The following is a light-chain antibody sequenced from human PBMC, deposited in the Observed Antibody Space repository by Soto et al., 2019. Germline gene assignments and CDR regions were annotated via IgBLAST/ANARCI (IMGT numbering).Light chain of an antibody. J-gene: IGLJ1*01. CDR2: DVS. Sequence: QSALTQPASVSGSPGQSITISCTGTSGDVGGYNSVSWYQQHPGKPPKLMIYDVSNRPSGVSNRFSGSKSGNTASLTISGLQAEDEADYYCSSYTSSSTLLYVFGTGTKLTVL. V-gene: IGLV2-14*01. CDR1: SGDVGGYNS. CDR3: SSYTSSSTLLYV.